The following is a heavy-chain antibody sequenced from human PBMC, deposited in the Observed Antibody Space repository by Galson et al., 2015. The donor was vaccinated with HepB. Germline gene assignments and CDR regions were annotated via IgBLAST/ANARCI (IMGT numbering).Heavy chain of an antibody. Sequence: SLRLSCAVSGFSLRGFSMDWVRQAPGRGLEWLSFISPAGDTIYYVDSVKGRFTISRDTARNSLYLQMNILRVEDTAVYYCARGWLQNSFDLWGQGTVVTVSS. CDR2: ISPAGDTI. CDR3: ARGWLQNSFDL. CDR1: GFSLRGFS. J-gene: IGHJ3*01. V-gene: IGHV3-48*01. D-gene: IGHD5-24*01.